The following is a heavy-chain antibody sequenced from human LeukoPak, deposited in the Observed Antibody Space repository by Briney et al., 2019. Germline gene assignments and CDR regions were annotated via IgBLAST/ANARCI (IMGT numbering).Heavy chain of an antibody. V-gene: IGHV4-4*07. Sequence: SETLSLTCTVPGGSIRSYYWTWIRQPAGKGLEWIGRIYTSGSTNYNPSLKSRVTISVDTSKNQFSLKLSSVTAADTAVYYCARETGIAVAGYIDYWGQGTLVTVSS. CDR1: GGSIRSYY. CDR2: IYTSGST. D-gene: IGHD6-19*01. CDR3: ARETGIAVAGYIDY. J-gene: IGHJ4*02.